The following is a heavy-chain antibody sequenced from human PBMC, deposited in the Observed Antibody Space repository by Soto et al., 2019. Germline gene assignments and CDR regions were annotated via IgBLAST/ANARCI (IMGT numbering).Heavy chain of an antibody. CDR2: ISSSGSTI. V-gene: IGHV3-48*03. CDR3: AKDPPWTVGPLAMDV. D-gene: IGHD2-2*01. J-gene: IGHJ6*02. CDR1: GFTFSSYE. Sequence: GGSLRLSCAASGFTFSSYEMNWVRQAPGKGLEWVSYISSSGSTIYYAHSVKGRITISRDNAKNTLYLEMKSMRVEDTAVYYCAKDPPWTVGPLAMDVWGQGTTVTVSS.